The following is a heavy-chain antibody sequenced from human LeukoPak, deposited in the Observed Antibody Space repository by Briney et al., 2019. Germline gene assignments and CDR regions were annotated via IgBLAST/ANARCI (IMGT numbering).Heavy chain of an antibody. CDR1: GFTVSTNC. D-gene: IGHD5-18*01. V-gene: IGHV3-53*04. CDR2: IYSGGTT. Sequence: GGSLRLSCAASGFTVSTNCMTWVRQAPGKGLEWVSTIYSGGTTYCADSVMGRFTISRHNSRNTLYLQMNSLRAEDTAVYYCARVDTVMAYYFDLWGQGTLVTVSS. J-gene: IGHJ4*02. CDR3: ARVDTVMAYYFDL.